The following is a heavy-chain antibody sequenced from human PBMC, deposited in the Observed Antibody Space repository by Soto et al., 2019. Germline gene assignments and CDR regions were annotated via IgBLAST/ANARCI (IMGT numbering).Heavy chain of an antibody. D-gene: IGHD3-3*01. CDR3: ARDGGYDFWSGYYTRYYYYYMDV. V-gene: IGHV1-18*01. J-gene: IGHJ6*03. Sequence: ASVKVSCQASGYTFTSYGISWVRQAPGQGLEWMGWISAYNGNTNYAQKLQGRVTMTTDTSTSTAYMELKSLRSDDTAVYYCARDGGYDFWSGYYTRYYYYYMDVWGKGTTVTVSS. CDR2: ISAYNGNT. CDR1: GYTFTSYG.